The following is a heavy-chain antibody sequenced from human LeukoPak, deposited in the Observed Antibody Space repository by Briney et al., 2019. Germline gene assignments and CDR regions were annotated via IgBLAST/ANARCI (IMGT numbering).Heavy chain of an antibody. Sequence: SGGSLRLSCAASGFSFSSYAMSWVRQVPGKGLEWVSAISGSGGTTYYADSVKGRFTISRDNAKISLYLQMNSLRAEDTAVYYCARSESSSWELDFWGQGTLVTVSS. V-gene: IGHV3-23*01. D-gene: IGHD6-13*01. CDR1: GFSFSSYA. CDR2: ISGSGGTT. J-gene: IGHJ4*02. CDR3: ARSESSSWELDF.